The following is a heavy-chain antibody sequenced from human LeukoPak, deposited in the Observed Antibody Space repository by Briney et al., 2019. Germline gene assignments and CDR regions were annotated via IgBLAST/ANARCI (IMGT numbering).Heavy chain of an antibody. Sequence: GGPLRLSCAASGFTFSSYSMNWVRQAPGKGLDWVSSISSSSSYIYYADSVKGRFTISRDNAKDSLYLQMNSLRAEDTAVCYCARVRSLYYMDVWGKGTSVTVSS. CDR2: ISSSSSYI. J-gene: IGHJ6*03. V-gene: IGHV3-21*01. CDR1: GFTFSSYS. CDR3: ARVRSLYYMDV.